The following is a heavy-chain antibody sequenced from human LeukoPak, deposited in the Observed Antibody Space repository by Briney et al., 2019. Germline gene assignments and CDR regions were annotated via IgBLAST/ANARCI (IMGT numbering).Heavy chain of an antibody. J-gene: IGHJ4*02. D-gene: IGHD6-19*01. CDR2: IIPILGIA. Sequence: SVKVSCEASGGTFSSYAISWVRQAPGQGLEWMGRIIPILGIANYAQKFQGRVTITADKSTSTAYMELSSLRSEDTAVYYCARDSIAVAGDDFDYWGQGTLVTVSS. CDR3: ARDSIAVAGDDFDY. V-gene: IGHV1-69*04. CDR1: GGTFSSYA.